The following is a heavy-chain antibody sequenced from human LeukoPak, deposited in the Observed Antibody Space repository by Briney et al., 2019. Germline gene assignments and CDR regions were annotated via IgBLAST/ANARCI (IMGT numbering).Heavy chain of an antibody. V-gene: IGHV4-34*01. J-gene: IGHJ3*02. CDR1: GGSFSGYY. CDR3: AKTMGATYAFDI. Sequence: PSETLSLTCAVYGGSFSGYYWSWIRQPPGKGLEWIGEINHSGSTNYNPSLKSRVTISVDTSKNQFSLKLSSVTAADTAMYYCAKTMGATYAFDIWGQGTMVTVSS. D-gene: IGHD1-26*01. CDR2: INHSGST.